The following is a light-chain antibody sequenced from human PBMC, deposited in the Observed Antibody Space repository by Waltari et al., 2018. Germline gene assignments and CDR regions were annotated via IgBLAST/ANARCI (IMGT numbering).Light chain of an antibody. CDR1: QDIADY. J-gene: IGKJ2*01. CDR2: GAS. CDR3: QQYDNFPRT. V-gene: IGKV1-33*01. Sequence: DIQMTQSPSSLSASVGDRVTITCQASQDIADYLNWYQQKPVRAPELLIYGASNLETGVPSRFSGSGSGTDFTFTISSLQPEDTATYYCQQYDNFPRTFGQGTKLEIK.